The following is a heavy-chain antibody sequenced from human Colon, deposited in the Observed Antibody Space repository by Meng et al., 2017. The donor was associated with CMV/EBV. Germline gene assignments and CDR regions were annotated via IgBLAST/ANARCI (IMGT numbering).Heavy chain of an antibody. D-gene: IGHD2-2*01. Sequence: ASVKVSCKASGYSFIGFHIHWVRQAPGQGLEWLGWLNPHTGAINYAQKFQGRVTMTRDTSISTAYMELSRLRSDDTAVYYCARTYCSSTSCKTAREYWFDPWGQGTLVTVSS. CDR2: LNPHTGAI. CDR3: ARTYCSSTSCKTAREYWFDP. V-gene: IGHV1-2*02. CDR1: GYSFIGFH. J-gene: IGHJ5*02.